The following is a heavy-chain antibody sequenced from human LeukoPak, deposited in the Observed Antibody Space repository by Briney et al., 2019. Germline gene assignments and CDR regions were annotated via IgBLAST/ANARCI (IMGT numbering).Heavy chain of an antibody. J-gene: IGHJ5*02. V-gene: IGHV1-8*03. Sequence: ASVKVSCKASGYTFTNYDINWVRQATGQGLEWMGWMNPNSGNTGYTQKFQGRVTITRNTSISTAYMELSSLRSEDTALYYCARTLLYCSTTSCYHNWFDPWSQGTLVTVSS. D-gene: IGHD2-2*01. CDR3: ARTLLYCSTTSCYHNWFDP. CDR1: GYTFTNYD. CDR2: MNPNSGNT.